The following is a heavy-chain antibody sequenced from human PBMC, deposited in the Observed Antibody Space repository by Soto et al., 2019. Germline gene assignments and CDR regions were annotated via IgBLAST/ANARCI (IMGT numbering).Heavy chain of an antibody. D-gene: IGHD2-15*01. J-gene: IGHJ3*02. Sequence: GGSLRLSCAASGFTFSSHGMHWVRQAPGKGLEWVAVISYDGSNKYYADSVKGRFTISRDNSKNTLYLQMNSLRAEDTAVYYCAHVVVHAFDIWGQGTMVTVSS. CDR3: AHVVVHAFDI. CDR1: GFTFSSHG. CDR2: ISYDGSNK. V-gene: IGHV3-30*03.